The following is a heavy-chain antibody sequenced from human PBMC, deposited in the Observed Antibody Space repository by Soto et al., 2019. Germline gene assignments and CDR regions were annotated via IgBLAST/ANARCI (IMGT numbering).Heavy chain of an antibody. CDR3: VKDPGYNINWSVTYSES. V-gene: IGHV3-23*01. J-gene: IGHJ5*02. CDR2: ISGSGSKT. CDR1: GFTFNTYA. D-gene: IGHD1-20*01. Sequence: EVQLLESGGGLVQPGGSLRLSCAASGFTFNTYAMSWVRQAPGKGLEWVSSISGSGSKTYFAASVRGRFTLSRDNSKTTVFLSLNSLRADGTAVSDCVKDPGYNINWSVTYSESWGQGSRVTVTS.